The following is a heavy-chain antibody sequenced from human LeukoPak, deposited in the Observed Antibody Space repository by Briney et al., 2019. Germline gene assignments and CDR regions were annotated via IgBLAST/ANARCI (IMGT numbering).Heavy chain of an antibody. V-gene: IGHV3-23*01. D-gene: IGHD2-2*01. CDR2: ISGSGGST. Sequence: GGSLRLSCAASGITVSDNYMSWVRQAPGKGLEWVSAISGSGGSTYYADSVKGRFTISRDNSKNTLYLQMNSLRAEDTAVYYCAKDRIPYCSSTSCYSAFDPWGQGTLVTVS. J-gene: IGHJ5*02. CDR3: AKDRIPYCSSTSCYSAFDP. CDR1: GITVSDNY.